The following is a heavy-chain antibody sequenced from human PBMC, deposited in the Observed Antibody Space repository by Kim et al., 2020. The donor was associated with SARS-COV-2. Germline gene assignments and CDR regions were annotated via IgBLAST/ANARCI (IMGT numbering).Heavy chain of an antibody. V-gene: IGHV3-15*01. J-gene: IGHJ6*02. CDR2: IKSKTDGGTT. CDR1: GFTFSNAW. Sequence: GGSLRLSCAASGFTFSNAWMSWVRQAPGKGLEWVGRIKSKTDGGTTDYAAPVKGRFTISRDDSKNTLYLQMNSLKTEDTAVYYCTTGRGSSWYEYYYYYGMDVWGQGTTVTVSS. D-gene: IGHD6-13*01. CDR3: TTGRGSSWYEYYYYYGMDV.